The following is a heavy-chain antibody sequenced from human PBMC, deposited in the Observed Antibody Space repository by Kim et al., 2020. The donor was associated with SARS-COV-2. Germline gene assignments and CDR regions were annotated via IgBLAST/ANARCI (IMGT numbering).Heavy chain of an antibody. CDR1: GFTFSSYS. CDR3: ASGSSREFRDGYNYSLLYGMDV. Sequence: GGSLRLSCAASGFTFSSYSMNWVRQAPGKGLEWVSSISSSSSYIYYADSVKGRFTISRDNAKNSLYLQMNSLRAEDTAVYYCASGSSREFRDGYNYSLLYGMDVWGQGTTVTVSS. V-gene: IGHV3-21*01. CDR2: ISSSSSYI. D-gene: IGHD5-12*01. J-gene: IGHJ6*02.